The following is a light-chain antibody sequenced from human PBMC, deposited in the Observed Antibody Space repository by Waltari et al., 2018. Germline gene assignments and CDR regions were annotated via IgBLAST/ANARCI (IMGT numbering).Light chain of an antibody. CDR3: QQSYSTPIT. CDR1: QSISSY. CDR2: AES. Sequence: DIQMTQSPSSLSASVGDRVTITCRASQSISSYLNWYQQKPGKAPKLLIYAESSLQSGVPSRFSGSGSGTDFPLTISSLQPEDFATYYCQQSYSTPITFGQGTRLEIK. J-gene: IGKJ5*01. V-gene: IGKV1-39*01.